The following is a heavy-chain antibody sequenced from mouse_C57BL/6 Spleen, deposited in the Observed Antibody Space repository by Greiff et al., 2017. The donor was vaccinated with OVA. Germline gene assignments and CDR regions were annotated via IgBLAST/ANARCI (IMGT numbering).Heavy chain of an antibody. D-gene: IGHD1-1*01. Sequence: VQLQQSGPELVKPGASVKISCKASGYSFTGYYMNWVKQSPEKSLEWIGEINPSTGGTTYNQKFKAKATLTVDKSSSTAYMQLKSLTSEDSAVYYCASHYYGSSYVNYFDDWGQGTTLTVSS. V-gene: IGHV1-42*01. J-gene: IGHJ2*01. CDR1: GYSFTGYY. CDR2: INPSTGGT. CDR3: ASHYYGSSYVNYFDD.